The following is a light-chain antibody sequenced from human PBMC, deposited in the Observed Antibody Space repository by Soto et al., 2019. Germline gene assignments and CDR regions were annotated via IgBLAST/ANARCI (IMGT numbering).Light chain of an antibody. V-gene: IGKV1-5*03. CDR3: QQYNSYSWT. Sequence: DIQMTQSPSTLSAFVGDRVTITCRASQSISSWLAWYQQKPGKAPKLLIYKASSLESGVPSRFSGGGSGTEFTLTLSSLQPDEFATYYCQQYNSYSWTFGQGTKVEIK. CDR1: QSISSW. CDR2: KAS. J-gene: IGKJ1*01.